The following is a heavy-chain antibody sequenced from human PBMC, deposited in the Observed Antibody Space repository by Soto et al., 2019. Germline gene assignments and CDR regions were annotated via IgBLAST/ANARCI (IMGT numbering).Heavy chain of an antibody. CDR2: IYYSGST. Sequence: PSETLSLTCTVSGGSISSYYWSWIRQPPGKGLEWIGYIYYSGSTNYNPSLKSRVTISVDTSKNQFSLKLSSVTAADTAVYYCARRLPICSGGSCYSGTFDPWGQGTLVTVPQ. J-gene: IGHJ5*02. D-gene: IGHD2-15*01. CDR1: GGSISSYY. V-gene: IGHV4-59*08. CDR3: ARRLPICSGGSCYSGTFDP.